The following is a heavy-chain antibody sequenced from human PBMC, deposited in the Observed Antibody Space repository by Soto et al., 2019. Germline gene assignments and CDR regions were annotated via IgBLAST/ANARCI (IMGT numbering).Heavy chain of an antibody. CDR1: GFTFSSYS. CDR2: ISSSSSYI. D-gene: IGHD2-8*01. V-gene: IGHV3-21*01. Sequence: GGSLRLSCAASGFTFSSYSMNWVRQAPGKGLEWVSSISSSSSYIYYADSVKGRFTISRDNAKNSLYLQMNSLRAEDTAVYYCARDGDIVLMVYAIDYYYYYGMDVWGQGTTVTVSS. CDR3: ARDGDIVLMVYAIDYYYYYGMDV. J-gene: IGHJ6*02.